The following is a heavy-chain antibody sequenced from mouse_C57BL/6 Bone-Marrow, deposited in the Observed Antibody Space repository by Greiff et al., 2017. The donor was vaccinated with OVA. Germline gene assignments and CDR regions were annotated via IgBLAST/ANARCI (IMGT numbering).Heavy chain of an antibody. J-gene: IGHJ1*03. CDR3: TTSITTVVRRYFDV. CDR2: IDPENGDT. Sequence: EVQLQQSGAELVRPGASVKLSCTASGFNIKDDYMHWVKQRPEQGLEWIGWIDPENGDTEYASKFQGKATITADTSSNTAYLQLSSLTSEDTAVYYCTTSITTVVRRYFDVWGTGTTVTVSS. CDR1: GFNIKDDY. V-gene: IGHV14-4*01. D-gene: IGHD1-1*01.